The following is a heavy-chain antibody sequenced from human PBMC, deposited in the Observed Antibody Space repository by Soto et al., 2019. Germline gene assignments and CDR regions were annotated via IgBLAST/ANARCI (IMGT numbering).Heavy chain of an antibody. CDR1: GGSFSGYY. Sequence: QVQLQQWGAGLLKPSETLFLTCAVYGGSFSGYYWSWIRQPPVKGLEWIGEINHSGGTNYNPSLKSRVTISVDTSKNQFSLKPSSVTAADTAVFYCARLRWEQPWVFDYWGQGTLVTVSS. D-gene: IGHD1-26*01. V-gene: IGHV4-34*02. J-gene: IGHJ4*02. CDR2: INHSGGT. CDR3: ARLRWEQPWVFDY.